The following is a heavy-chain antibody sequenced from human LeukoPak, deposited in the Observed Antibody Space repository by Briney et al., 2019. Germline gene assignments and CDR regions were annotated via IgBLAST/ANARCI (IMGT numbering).Heavy chain of an antibody. J-gene: IGHJ6*03. CDR2: INPSGGST. V-gene: IGHV1-46*01. CDR3: ARESLDRGMDV. D-gene: IGHD1-14*01. Sequence: ASVKVSCKACGYIFPSYYMHWVRQAPGQGLEWMGIINPSGGSTSYAQKFQGRVTMTRDTSTSTVYMELGSLRSEDTAVYYCARESLDRGMDVWGKGTTVTVSS. CDR1: GYIFPSYY.